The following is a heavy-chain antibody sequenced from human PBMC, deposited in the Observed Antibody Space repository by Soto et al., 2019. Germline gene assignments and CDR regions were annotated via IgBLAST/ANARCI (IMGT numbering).Heavy chain of an antibody. V-gene: IGHV4-31*03. CDR3: ARKTPAAGLFDY. D-gene: IGHD6-13*01. CDR1: GGSISSSSYY. Sequence: SETLSLTCTVSGGSISSSSYYWSWIRQNPGKGLEWIGYIYYNGNTYYNPSLQSRLTISRDTSKNQFSLKVDFVTAADTAVYYWARKTPAAGLFDYWGQGTPVTVSS. CDR2: IYYNGNT. J-gene: IGHJ4*02.